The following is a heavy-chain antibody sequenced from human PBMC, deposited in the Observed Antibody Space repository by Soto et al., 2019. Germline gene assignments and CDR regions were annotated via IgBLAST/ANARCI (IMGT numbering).Heavy chain of an antibody. Sequence: PSETLSLTCSVSGDSIGSSTNYWGWIRQPPGKGLEWIGTIYHSGNTYYNPTLKSRVAISVDMSKNQFSLRLNPVTAADTAVYYCARHEWLQLWLVTEYWGQGALVTVSS. CDR3: ARHEWLQLWLVTEY. V-gene: IGHV4-39*01. D-gene: IGHD5-18*01. CDR2: IYHSGNT. CDR1: GDSIGSSTNY. J-gene: IGHJ4*02.